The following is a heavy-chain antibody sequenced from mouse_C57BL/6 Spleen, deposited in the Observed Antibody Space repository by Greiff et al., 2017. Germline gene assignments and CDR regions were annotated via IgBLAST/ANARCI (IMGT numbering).Heavy chain of an antibody. CDR2: ISSGSSTI. CDR3: ARNWERAYAMDY. Sequence: EVHLVESGGGLVKPGGSLKLSCAASGFTFSDYGMHWVRQAPEKGLEWVAYISSGSSTIYYADTVKGRFTISRDNAKNTLFLQMTILRSEDTAMYYCARNWERAYAMDYWGQGTSVTVSS. D-gene: IGHD4-1*01. V-gene: IGHV5-17*01. J-gene: IGHJ4*01. CDR1: GFTFSDYG.